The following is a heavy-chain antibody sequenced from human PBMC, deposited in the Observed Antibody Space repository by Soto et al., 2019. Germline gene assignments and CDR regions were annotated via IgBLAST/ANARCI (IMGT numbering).Heavy chain of an antibody. V-gene: IGHV4-34*01. CDR3: ARGYGSNFDC. CDR2: INHSGRT. J-gene: IGHJ4*02. D-gene: IGHD6-19*01. CDR1: GGSFSGYY. Sequence: QVQLQQWGAGLLKPSETLSHTCAVYGGSFSGYYWSWIRQPPGKGLEWIGEINHSGRTNYNPSLKSRVTISVDPSKNQFSLKLSSVTAADTAIYYWARGYGSNFDCWRQGTLVTVSS.